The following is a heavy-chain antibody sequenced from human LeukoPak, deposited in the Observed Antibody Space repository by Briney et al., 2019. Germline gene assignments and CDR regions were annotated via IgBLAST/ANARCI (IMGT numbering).Heavy chain of an antibody. D-gene: IGHD6-13*01. CDR3: ARGLGGYTSSQAY. J-gene: IGHJ4*02. Sequence: GGSLRLSCAASGFTLSSYAMSWVRQGPGKGLEWVSAISVSGNTYHADSVKGRFTISRDSSKNTLYLQMNSLRAGDAAVYYCARGLGGYTSSQAYWGQGTLVTVSS. V-gene: IGHV3-23*01. CDR2: ISVSGNT. CDR1: GFTLSSYA.